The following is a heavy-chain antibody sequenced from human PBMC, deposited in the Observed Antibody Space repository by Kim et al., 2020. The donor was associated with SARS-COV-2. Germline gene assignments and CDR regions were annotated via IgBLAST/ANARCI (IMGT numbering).Heavy chain of an antibody. D-gene: IGHD2-21*02. CDR3: ARAVVVTPEGD. CDR2: INSDGSST. J-gene: IGHJ4*02. Sequence: GGSLRLSCAASGFTFSSYWMHWVRQAPGKGLVWVSRINSDGSSTSYADSVKGRFTISRDNAKNTLYLQMNSLRAEDTAVYYCARAVVVTPEGDWGQGTLVTVSS. CDR1: GFTFSSYW. V-gene: IGHV3-74*01.